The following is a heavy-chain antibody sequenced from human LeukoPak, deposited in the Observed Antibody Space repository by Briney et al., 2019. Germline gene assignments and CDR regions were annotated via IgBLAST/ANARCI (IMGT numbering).Heavy chain of an antibody. D-gene: IGHD6-19*01. V-gene: IGHV3-48*02. Sequence: PGGSLRLSCAASGFTFSSYSMNWVRQAPGKGLEWVSYISSSSSTIYYADSVKGRFTISRDNAKNSLYLQMNSLRDEDTAVYYCARCSSGYYYYYGMDVWGQGTTVTVSS. CDR3: ARCSSGYYYYYGMDV. CDR2: ISSSSSTI. J-gene: IGHJ6*02. CDR1: GFTFSSYS.